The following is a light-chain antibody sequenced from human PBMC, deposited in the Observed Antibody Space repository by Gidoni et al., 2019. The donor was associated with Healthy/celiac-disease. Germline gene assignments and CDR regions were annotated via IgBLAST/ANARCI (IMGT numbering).Light chain of an antibody. V-gene: IGKV3-11*01. CDR2: DAS. Sequence: EIVLTQSPAPLSLSPGERATLSGRASQSVSIYLAGYQHKPGQAPRLLIYDASNRATGLPARFRGSWSGTDFPLTISRLAPEDFAVYYCQQRSNWLTFGGGTKVEIK. CDR3: QQRSNWLT. CDR1: QSVSIY. J-gene: IGKJ4*01.